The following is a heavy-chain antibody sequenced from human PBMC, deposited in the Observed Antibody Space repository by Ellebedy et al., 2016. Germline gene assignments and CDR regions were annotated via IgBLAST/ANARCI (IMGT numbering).Heavy chain of an antibody. CDR2: INHSGIT. D-gene: IGHD6-13*01. CDR1: GGSFSGYY. Sequence: SETLSLTCAVYGGSFSGYYWSWIRQPPGKGLEWIGEINHSGITNYNPSLTSRVTISVDTSKNQFSLKLSSVTAADTAVYYCARERSSSSWYENEGGIDYWGQGTLVTVSS. V-gene: IGHV4-34*01. CDR3: ARERSSSSWYENEGGIDY. J-gene: IGHJ4*02.